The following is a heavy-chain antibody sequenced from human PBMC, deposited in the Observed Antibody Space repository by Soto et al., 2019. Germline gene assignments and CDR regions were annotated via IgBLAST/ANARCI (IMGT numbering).Heavy chain of an antibody. J-gene: IGHJ6*02. V-gene: IGHV3-30*18. Sequence: GGSLRLSCAASGFTFNSYAMHWVRQAPGKGLEWVAVISYDGSNKYYADSVKGRFTISRDNSKNTLYLQMNSLRAEDTAVYYCAKYHDDVWRGIYYYGMDVWGQGTTVTVSS. CDR1: GFTFNSYA. CDR2: ISYDGSNK. CDR3: AKYHDDVWRGIYYYGMDV. D-gene: IGHD3-3*01.